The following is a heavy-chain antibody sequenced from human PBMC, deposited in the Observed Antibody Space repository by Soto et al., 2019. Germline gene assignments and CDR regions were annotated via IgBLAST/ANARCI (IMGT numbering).Heavy chain of an antibody. D-gene: IGHD5-12*01. J-gene: IGHJ4*02. CDR3: AREGYSGPMAD. Sequence: GGSLRLSCAASGFTFSSYAMHWVRQAPGKGLEWVVVIWYDGSDKSYADSVEGRFTISRDNAKNSLYLQMSSLRADDTAVYYCAREGYSGPMADWGQGTLVTVSS. CDR2: IWYDGSDK. V-gene: IGHV3-33*01. CDR1: GFTFSSYA.